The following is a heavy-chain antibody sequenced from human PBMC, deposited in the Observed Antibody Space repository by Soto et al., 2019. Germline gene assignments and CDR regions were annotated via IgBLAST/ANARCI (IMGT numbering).Heavy chain of an antibody. CDR2: IYYSGST. CDR1: GGSISSSSYY. Sequence: QLQLQESGPGLVKPSETLSLTCTVSGGSISSSSYYWGWIRQPPGKGLEWIGSIYYSGSTYYNPSLKSRVTISVDTSKKQFSLKLSSVTAADTAVYYCARTQAIFGVVKHFDYWGQGTLVTVFS. D-gene: IGHD3-3*01. J-gene: IGHJ4*02. CDR3: ARTQAIFGVVKHFDY. V-gene: IGHV4-39*01.